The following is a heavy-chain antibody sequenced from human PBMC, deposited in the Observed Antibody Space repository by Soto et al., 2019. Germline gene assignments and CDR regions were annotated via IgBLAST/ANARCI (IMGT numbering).Heavy chain of an antibody. CDR1: GYTFTSYY. D-gene: IGHD6-19*01. V-gene: IGHV1-46*01. CDR2: INPSGGST. J-gene: IGHJ6*02. Sequence: ASVKVSCKASGYTFTSYYMHWVRQAPGQGLEWMGIINPSGGSTSYAQKFQGRVTMTTDKSTSTVYMELSSLRSEDTAVYYCARDGYSSGWYYYGMDVWGQGTTITVS. CDR3: ARDGYSSGWYYYGMDV.